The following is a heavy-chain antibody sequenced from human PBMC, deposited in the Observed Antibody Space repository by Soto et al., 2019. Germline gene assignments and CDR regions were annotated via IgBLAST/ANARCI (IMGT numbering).Heavy chain of an antibody. CDR3: ASLRSGWGIDY. Sequence: QLQLQESGSGLVKPSQTLSLTCAVSGGSISSGGYSWSWIRQPPGKGLEWIGYIYHSGSTYYNPSLMCRVTISVDRAKNQFSLKLSSVTAADTAVYYCASLRSGWGIDYWGQGTLVTVSS. J-gene: IGHJ4*02. V-gene: IGHV4-30-2*01. D-gene: IGHD6-19*01. CDR2: IYHSGST. CDR1: GGSISSGGYS.